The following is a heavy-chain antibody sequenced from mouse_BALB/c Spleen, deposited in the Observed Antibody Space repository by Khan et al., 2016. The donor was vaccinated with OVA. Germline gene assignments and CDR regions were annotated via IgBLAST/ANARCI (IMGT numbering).Heavy chain of an antibody. CDR1: GYTFTTAG. Sequence: QIQLVQSGPELKKPGETVRISCKASGYTFTTAGIQWVQKMPGKGLKWIGWINTHSGVPKYAEDFKGRFAFSLEISVNTAYLQITNIKNEDTATXFCAGGGAAYYRTDGGAMEDWGQGTSVTVSS. CDR2: INTHSGVP. D-gene: IGHD2-12*01. CDR3: AGGGAAYYRTDGGAMED. V-gene: IGHV9-4*02. J-gene: IGHJ4*01.